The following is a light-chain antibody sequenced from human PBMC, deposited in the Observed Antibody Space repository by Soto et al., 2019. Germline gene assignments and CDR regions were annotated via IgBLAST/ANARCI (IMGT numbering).Light chain of an antibody. J-gene: IGKJ2*01. V-gene: IGKV3-11*01. CDR1: QSVSSY. CDR2: DAS. Sequence: EIVLTQSPATLSLSPGERATLSCRASQSVSSYLAWYQQKPGKAPRLLIYDASTRSTGIPARFSGSGSGTDFTLTISSLQPEDFAVYYCQQRSNWPSYTFGQGTKLEIK. CDR3: QQRSNWPSYT.